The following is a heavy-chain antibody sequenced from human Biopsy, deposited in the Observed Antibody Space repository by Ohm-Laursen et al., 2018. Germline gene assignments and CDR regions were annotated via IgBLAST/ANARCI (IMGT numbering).Heavy chain of an antibody. J-gene: IGHJ1*01. CDR1: GGSFTGHY. D-gene: IGHD4-23*01. CDR2: ISHTGYT. Sequence: GTLSLTCTVSGGSFTGHYWTWIRQPPGKGLEWIGHISHTGYTSYKSSLKSRVTISLDTSRKHFSLRLTSLAAADTAVCYCARGSNEYGGLYFPHWGQGTLVTVSS. CDR3: ARGSNEYGGLYFPH. V-gene: IGHV4-59*11.